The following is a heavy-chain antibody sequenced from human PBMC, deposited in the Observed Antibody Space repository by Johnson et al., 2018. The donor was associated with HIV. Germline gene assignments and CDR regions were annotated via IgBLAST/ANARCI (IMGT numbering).Heavy chain of an antibody. D-gene: IGHD6-19*01. CDR3: ARVVLVRLAVAGPSRDAFDI. Sequence: EKLVESGGGVVRPGGSLRLSCAASGFIFDDYGMSWVRQAPGKGLEWVSGINWNGGSTGYADSVKGRFIISRDNAKNSLYLQMNRLRAEDTALYYCARVVLVRLAVAGPSRDAFDIWGQGTMVAVSS. V-gene: IGHV3-20*04. CDR2: INWNGGST. CDR1: GFIFDDYG. J-gene: IGHJ3*02.